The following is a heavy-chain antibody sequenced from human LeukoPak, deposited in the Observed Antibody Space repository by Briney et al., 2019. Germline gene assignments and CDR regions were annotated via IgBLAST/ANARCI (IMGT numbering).Heavy chain of an antibody. CDR1: GRSFSGYY. CDR2: INHSGST. J-gene: IGHJ5*02. Sequence: SETLSLTCAVYGRSFSGYYWSWIRQPPGKGLEWIGEINHSGSTNYNPSLKSRVTISVDTSKNQFSLKLSSVTAADTAVYYCARGRGTIFGVGLRFDPWGQGTLVTVSS. CDR3: ARGRGTIFGVGLRFDP. D-gene: IGHD3-3*01. V-gene: IGHV4-34*01.